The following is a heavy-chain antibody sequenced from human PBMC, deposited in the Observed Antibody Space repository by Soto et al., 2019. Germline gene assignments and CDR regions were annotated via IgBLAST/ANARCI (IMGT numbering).Heavy chain of an antibody. D-gene: IGHD2-21*01. V-gene: IGHV3-23*01. J-gene: IGHJ1*01. CDR1: GFTFSYYG. CDR3: VCDCGFVDLRDSHSS. Sequence: PGGSLRLSCEASGFTFSYYGLTWVRQAPGRGLEWVSSIGRRGDATFYADSVRGRFSISRDNSKNTVTLQMDRLRGEDTARYYCVCDCGFVDLRDSHSSWGHGTQVTVSS. CDR2: IGRRGDAT.